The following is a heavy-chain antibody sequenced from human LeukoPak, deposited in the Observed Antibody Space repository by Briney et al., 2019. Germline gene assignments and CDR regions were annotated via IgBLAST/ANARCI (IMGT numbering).Heavy chain of an antibody. J-gene: IGHJ3*02. V-gene: IGHV1-2*02. CDR3: ARAPTVMDAFDI. CDR1: GYTFTGYY. D-gene: IGHD4-11*01. Sequence: ASVKVSCKASGYTFTGYYMHWVRQAPGQGLKWMGWINPNSGGTNYAQKFQGRVTMTRDTSISTAYMELSRLRSDDTAVYYCARAPTVMDAFDIWGQGTMVTVSS. CDR2: INPNSGGT.